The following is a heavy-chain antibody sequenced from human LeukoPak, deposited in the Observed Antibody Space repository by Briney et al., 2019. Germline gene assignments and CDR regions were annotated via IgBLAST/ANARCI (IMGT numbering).Heavy chain of an antibody. J-gene: IGHJ6*02. Sequence: SETLSLTCTVSGGSISSSYWSWIRQPAGKGLEWIGRVYSSGSTNYNPSLTSRVTMSVDTSKNHFSLKLSSVTAADTAVYYCAAYNPLYYGMDVWGQGTTVTVSS. D-gene: IGHD5-24*01. CDR3: AAYNPLYYGMDV. CDR2: VYSSGST. V-gene: IGHV4-4*07. CDR1: GGSISSSY.